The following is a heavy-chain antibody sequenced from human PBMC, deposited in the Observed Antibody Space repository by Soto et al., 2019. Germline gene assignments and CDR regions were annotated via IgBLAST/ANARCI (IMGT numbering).Heavy chain of an antibody. CDR1: GFNFNSFA. CDR2: ISGSGGST. V-gene: IGHV3-23*01. CDR3: ARRSSSWYFDY. J-gene: IGHJ4*02. Sequence: GGSLRLSRAAPGFNFNSFANSWIPQARGKGVEWVSAISGSGGSTYYADSVKGRFTISRDNSKNTLNLQMNSLRAEDTAVYYCARRSSSWYFDYWGQGTLVTVSS. D-gene: IGHD6-13*01.